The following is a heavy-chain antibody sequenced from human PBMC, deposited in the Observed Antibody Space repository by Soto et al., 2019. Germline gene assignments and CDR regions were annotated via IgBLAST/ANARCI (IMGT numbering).Heavy chain of an antibody. CDR2: ISTHNGNT. D-gene: IGHD3-3*01. V-gene: IGHV1-18*04. Sequence: ASVKVSCKASAFTSSGISWVRQAPGHGLEWMGWISTHNGNTIYAQKFQGRVMMTIDTSTTTVHMDLRSLRSDDTAVYFCAREGILGLFDAYDLWGQGTKVTVSS. CDR3: AREGILGLFDAYDL. J-gene: IGHJ3*01. CDR1: AFTSSG.